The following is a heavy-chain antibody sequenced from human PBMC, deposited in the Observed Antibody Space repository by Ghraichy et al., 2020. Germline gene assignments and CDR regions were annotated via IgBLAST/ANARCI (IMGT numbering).Heavy chain of an antibody. D-gene: IGHD3-3*01. J-gene: IGHJ5*01. CDR3: ARTDFWSGPIDP. CDR1: GGSISRYY. V-gene: IGHV4-59*01. CDR2: LYYSGST. Sequence: TLSLTCNVSGGSISRYYCSWIRQPPGKGLEWIGYLYYSGSTNYNPSLKSRVTISVDTSKNQLSLKLSSVTAADTAVYYCARTDFWSGPIDPWGQGTLVTVSS.